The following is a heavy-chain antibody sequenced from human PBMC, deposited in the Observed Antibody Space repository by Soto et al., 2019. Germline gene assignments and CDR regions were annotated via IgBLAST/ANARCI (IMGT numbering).Heavy chain of an antibody. D-gene: IGHD5-12*01. CDR3: ARDAARNLIVAGNFDY. Sequence: QVQLVESGGGVVQPGRSLRLSCAASGFTFSSYAMHWVRQAPGKGLEWMAVISYDGSNKYYADSVKGRFTISRDNSKNTLYLQMNSLRAEDTAVYYCARDAARNLIVAGNFDYWGQGTLVTVSS. V-gene: IGHV3-30-3*01. CDR1: GFTFSSYA. CDR2: ISYDGSNK. J-gene: IGHJ4*02.